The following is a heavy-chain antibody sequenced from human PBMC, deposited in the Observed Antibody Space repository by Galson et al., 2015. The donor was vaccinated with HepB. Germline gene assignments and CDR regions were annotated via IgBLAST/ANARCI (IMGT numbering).Heavy chain of an antibody. V-gene: IGHV1-46*03. CDR1: GYTFTSYG. Sequence: SVKVSCKASGYTFTSYGISWVRQAPGQGLEWMGIINPSGGSTSYAQKFQGRVTMTRDTSTSTVYMELSSLRSEDTAVYYCARGIRGYSGYEPAGYWGQGTLVTVSS. D-gene: IGHD5-12*01. CDR2: INPSGGST. J-gene: IGHJ4*02. CDR3: ARGIRGYSGYEPAGY.